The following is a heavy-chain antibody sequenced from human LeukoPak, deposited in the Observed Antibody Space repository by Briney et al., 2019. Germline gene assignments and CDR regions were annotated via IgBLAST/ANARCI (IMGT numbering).Heavy chain of an antibody. V-gene: IGHV3-23*01. J-gene: IGHJ4*02. Sequence: QPGASLRLSCAASGFPFNSYAMSWVRQAPGKGLEWVSTLSGSGGSTYYADSVKGRFTISRDNSKNTLYLQMNSLRGEDTAVYYCATETWFDYWGQGTLVTVSS. CDR3: ATETWFDY. CDR2: LSGSGGST. CDR1: GFPFNSYA.